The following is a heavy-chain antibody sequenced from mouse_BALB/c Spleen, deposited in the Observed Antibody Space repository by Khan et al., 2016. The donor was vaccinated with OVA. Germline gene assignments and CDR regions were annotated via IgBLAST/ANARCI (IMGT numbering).Heavy chain of an antibody. CDR1: GYSITSDYA. CDR2: INYSGST. Sequence: EVQLQESGPGLVNPSQSLSLTCTVTGYSITSDYAWNWIRQFPGNKLEWMGYINYSGSTNYNPALKSRISITRDTSKNQFFLQLNSVTTEDTATYYSARYGSRYNYAMDYWGQGTSVTVSS. D-gene: IGHD2-2*01. J-gene: IGHJ4*01. V-gene: IGHV3-2*02. CDR3: ARYGSRYNYAMDY.